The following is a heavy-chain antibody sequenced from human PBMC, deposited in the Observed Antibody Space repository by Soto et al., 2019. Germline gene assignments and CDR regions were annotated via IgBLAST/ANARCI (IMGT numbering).Heavy chain of an antibody. J-gene: IGHJ6*02. CDR2: ISSSSSYI. D-gene: IGHD1-26*01. CDR3: ATNSGSPSRYYHYGMDV. V-gene: IGHV3-21*01. CDR1: GFTFSSHS. Sequence: GGSLRLSCAASGFTFSSHSMNWVRQAPGKGLEWVSSISSSSSYIYYADSVKGRFTISRDNAKNSLYLQMNSLRAEDTAVYYCATNSGSPSRYYHYGMDVWGQGTTVTVSS.